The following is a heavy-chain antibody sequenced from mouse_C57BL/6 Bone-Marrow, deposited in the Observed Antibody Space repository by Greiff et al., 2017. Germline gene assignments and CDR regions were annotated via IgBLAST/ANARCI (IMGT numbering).Heavy chain of an antibody. CDR2: INPYNGDT. J-gene: IGHJ3*01. CDR3: ARSAGTTVPFGY. Sequence: EVQGVESGPELVKPGDSVKISCKASGYSFTGYFMNWVMQSHGKSLEWIGRINPYNGDTFYNQKFKGKATLTVDKSSSTAHMELRSLTSEDSAVYYCARSAGTTVPFGYWGQGTLVTVSA. CDR1: GYSFTGYF. V-gene: IGHV1-20*01. D-gene: IGHD1-1*01.